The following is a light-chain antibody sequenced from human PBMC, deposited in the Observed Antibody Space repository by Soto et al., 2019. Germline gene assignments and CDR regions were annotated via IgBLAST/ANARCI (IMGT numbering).Light chain of an antibody. Sequence: EIVLTHSPGTLSLSPGERATLSCRSSQSGTSSYLAWYQQKPGQAPRLLIYGASRRAAGIPDRFSGSGSGTDFTLTISRLEPEDFAVYYCQQYGSSPRTFGQGTKVDIK. J-gene: IGKJ1*01. V-gene: IGKV3-20*01. CDR1: QSGTSSY. CDR2: GAS. CDR3: QQYGSSPRT.